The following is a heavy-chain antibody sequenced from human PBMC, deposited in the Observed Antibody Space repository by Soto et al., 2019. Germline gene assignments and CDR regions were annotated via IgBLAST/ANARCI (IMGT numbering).Heavy chain of an antibody. CDR3: ARTLDYGHMDV. D-gene: IGHD3-16*01. V-gene: IGHV4-4*09. CDR2: IYRSGST. Sequence: PSETLSLTCTFSGDSVSNQYWSLIRRPPGRGLEWIGYIYRSGSTKYNPSLKSRLTISVDTSKNQFSLKLSSVTAADTAVYYCARTLDYGHMDVWGKGTTVTV. CDR1: GDSVSNQY. J-gene: IGHJ6*03.